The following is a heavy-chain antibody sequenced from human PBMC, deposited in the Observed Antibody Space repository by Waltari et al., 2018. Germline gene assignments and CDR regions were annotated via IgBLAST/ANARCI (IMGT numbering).Heavy chain of an antibody. CDR2: IYYMGST. CDR1: GGSISSSSYY. CDR3: ARSSGGLRFLEWLLSGYFDY. V-gene: IGHV4-39*01. D-gene: IGHD3-3*01. J-gene: IGHJ4*02. Sequence: QLQLQESGPGLVKPSETLSLTCTVSGGSISSSSYYWGWIRQPPGKGLEWIGSIYYMGSTDYNPSLRSRVTISLDTSKNQFSLKLSSVTAADTAVYYCARSSGGLRFLEWLLSGYFDYWGQGTLVTVSS.